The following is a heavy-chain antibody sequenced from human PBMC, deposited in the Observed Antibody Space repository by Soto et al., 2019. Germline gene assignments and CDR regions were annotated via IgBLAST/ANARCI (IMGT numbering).Heavy chain of an antibody. D-gene: IGHD2-21*01. CDR2: IYHSGST. Sequence: QVQLQESGPGLVKPSQTLSLTCTVSGDSISRGGYYWNWLRQHPRKGLEWIGYIYHSGSTIYNPSLKSRVTISVDTSKNRLSLELSNVTAADTAVYYCARDVAGAYGLGWCDPWGQGILVTVSS. CDR1: GDSISRGGYY. J-gene: IGHJ5*02. CDR3: ARDVAGAYGLGWCDP. V-gene: IGHV4-31*03.